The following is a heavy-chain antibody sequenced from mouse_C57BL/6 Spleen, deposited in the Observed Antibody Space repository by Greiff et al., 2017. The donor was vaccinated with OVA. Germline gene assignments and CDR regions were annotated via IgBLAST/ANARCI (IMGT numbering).Heavy chain of an antibody. J-gene: IGHJ4*01. CDR1: GYAFSSSW. D-gene: IGHD1-1*01. Sequence: VQLKESGPELVKPGASVKISCKASGYAFSSSWMNWVKQRPGKGLEWIGRIYPGDGDTNYNGKFKGKATLTADKSSSTAYMQLSSLTSEDSAVYFCARSYYYGSSTWAMDYWGQGTSVTVSS. CDR3: ARSYYYGSSTWAMDY. CDR2: IYPGDGDT. V-gene: IGHV1-82*01.